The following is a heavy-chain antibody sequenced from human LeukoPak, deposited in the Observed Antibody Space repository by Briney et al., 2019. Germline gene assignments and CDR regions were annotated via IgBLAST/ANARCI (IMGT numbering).Heavy chain of an antibody. D-gene: IGHD3-22*01. CDR1: GGTFSSYA. V-gene: IGHV1-69*04. J-gene: IGHJ4*02. CDR3: ARDLTSYYYDNNGAFDF. CDR2: IIPILDTP. Sequence: SVKVSCKASGGTFSSYAINWVRQAPGQGLEWMGRIIPILDTPNYAQKFQGRVTITADKSTCTAYMELSSLRSEDTAVYYCARDLTSYYYDNNGAFDFWGQGTLVTVSS.